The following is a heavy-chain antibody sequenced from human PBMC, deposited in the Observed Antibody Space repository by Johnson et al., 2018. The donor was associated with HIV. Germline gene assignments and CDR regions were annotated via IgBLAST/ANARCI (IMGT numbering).Heavy chain of an antibody. Sequence: QVHLVESGGGLVQPGGSLRLSCAASGFTFSCYDVHWVRQAPGKGLEWVAFISYDGTNKYYADSVKGRFSISRDNAKNSLYLQMNSLRAEDTAVYYCAKDLNPDNWNPDAFDIWGQGTVVTVSS. D-gene: IGHD1-20*01. CDR1: GFTFSCYD. J-gene: IGHJ3*02. V-gene: IGHV3-30*18. CDR2: ISYDGTNK. CDR3: AKDLNPDNWNPDAFDI.